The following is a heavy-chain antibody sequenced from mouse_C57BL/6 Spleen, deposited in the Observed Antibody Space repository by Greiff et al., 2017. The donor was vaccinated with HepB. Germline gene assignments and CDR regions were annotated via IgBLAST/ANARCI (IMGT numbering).Heavy chain of an antibody. V-gene: IGHV1-52*01. CDR2: IDPSDSET. J-gene: IGHJ3*01. D-gene: IGHD2-5*01. Sequence: VQLQQPGAELVRPGSSVKLSCKASGYTFTSYWMHWVKQRPIQGLEWIGNIDPSDSETHYNQKFKDKATLTVDKSSSTAYMQLSSLTSEDSAVYYCARGKSNYPFAYWGQGTLVTVSA. CDR1: GYTFTSYW. CDR3: ARGKSNYPFAY.